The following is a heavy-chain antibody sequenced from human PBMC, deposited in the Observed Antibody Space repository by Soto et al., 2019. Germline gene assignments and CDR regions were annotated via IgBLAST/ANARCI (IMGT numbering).Heavy chain of an antibody. V-gene: IGHV5-10-1*01. J-gene: IGHJ4*02. CDR3: ARQIYDSDTGPNFQYYFDS. CDR1: GYSFAGYW. Sequence: RESLKISCNGSGYSFAGYWITWVRQKPGKGLEWMGRIDPSDSQTYYSPSFRGHVTISVAKSITTVFLQWSSLRASDTAMYYCARQIYDSDTGPNFQYYFDSWGQGTPVTSPQ. D-gene: IGHD3-22*01. CDR2: IDPSDSQT.